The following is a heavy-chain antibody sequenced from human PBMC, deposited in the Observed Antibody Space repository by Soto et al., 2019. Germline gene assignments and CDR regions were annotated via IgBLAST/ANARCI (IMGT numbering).Heavy chain of an antibody. D-gene: IGHD2-21*01. V-gene: IGHV4-59*01. J-gene: IGHJ3*01. CDR1: GGSIIGYH. Sequence: SETLSLTCTFSGGSIIGYHWSWIRQPPGKGLEWIGYIYYSGNTDYNPSLKSRVTISADTSKKHFSLKLSSVTAADTAVYYCARVVVPHTCCAFDVWGQGTMVTVSS. CDR3: ARVVVPHTCCAFDV. CDR2: IYYSGNT.